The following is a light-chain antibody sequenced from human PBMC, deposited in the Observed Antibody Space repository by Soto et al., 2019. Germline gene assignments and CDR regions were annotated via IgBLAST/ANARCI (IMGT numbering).Light chain of an antibody. CDR2: DNN. CDR3: GTWDSALSAVV. Sequence: QSVLTQPPSLSSTPGQKVTISCSGSNSNIGNNYISWYQQLPVPAPKLPVYDNNTPPSGIPHRFSGSKSGTSATRVIPALQTGDEAEYYCGTWDSALSAVVFGGGTKVTVL. CDR1: NSNIGNNY. V-gene: IGLV1-51*01. J-gene: IGLJ3*02.